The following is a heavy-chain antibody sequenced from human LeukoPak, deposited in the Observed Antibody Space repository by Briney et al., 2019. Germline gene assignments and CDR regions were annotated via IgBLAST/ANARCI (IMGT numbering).Heavy chain of an antibody. Sequence: SETLSLTCSVSDDSITMYYWTWIRRPPGKGLEWIGYVDHTGSTNFNPSLNGRVSISRDTTKNLFSLRLRSVTAADTAVYFCARGRVSSSTWYSTYYYYFYMDVWGKGTTVTVSS. CDR1: DDSITMYY. CDR2: VDHTGST. CDR3: ARGRVSSSTWYSTYYYYFYMDV. V-gene: IGHV4-59*01. D-gene: IGHD1-1*01. J-gene: IGHJ6*03.